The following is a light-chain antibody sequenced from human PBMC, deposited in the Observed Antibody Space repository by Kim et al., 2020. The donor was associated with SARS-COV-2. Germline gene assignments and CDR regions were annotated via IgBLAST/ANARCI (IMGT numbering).Light chain of an antibody. CDR3: QQYNNWPL. J-gene: IGKJ1*01. CDR1: QSVSTS. CDR2: GAS. V-gene: IGKV3-15*01. Sequence: AVSPGERAPPSCRACQSVSTSLAWYQQKPGQAPSLLIYGASTRATDVPARFSGSGSGTEFTLTISSLQSEDFAVYYCQQYNNWPLFGQGTKVDIK.